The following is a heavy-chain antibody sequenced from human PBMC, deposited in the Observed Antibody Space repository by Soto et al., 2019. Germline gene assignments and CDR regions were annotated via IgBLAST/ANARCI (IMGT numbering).Heavy chain of an antibody. D-gene: IGHD4-4*01. J-gene: IGHJ4*02. CDR2: INADNGNT. CDR1: GYSFTSYA. CDR3: ARELQGLYYFDF. Sequence: ASVKVSCKTSGYSFTSYAMHWVRQAPGQRLEWLGWINADNGNTKYSQKFSGRVTITRDTSANTAFMELSSLRSEDTAMYYCARELQGLYYFDFWGQGTLVTVSS. V-gene: IGHV1-3*01.